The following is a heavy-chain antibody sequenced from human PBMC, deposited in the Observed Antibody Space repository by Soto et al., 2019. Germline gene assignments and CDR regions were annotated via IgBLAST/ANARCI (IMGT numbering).Heavy chain of an antibody. CDR2: IITIIGIA. D-gene: IGHD2-8*02. Sequence: QVQLVQSGAEVKKPGSSVKVSCKASGGTFSSYTISWVRHAPGPGLEWMGGIITIIGIANYAQNFQGRVTTTPEKSTSTAYMELSSLRAEDTAVYYCARLLVCYTYGTGGNYGMDVWGQGTTVSVSS. CDR1: GGTFSSYT. J-gene: IGHJ6*02. CDR3: ARLLVCYTYGTGGNYGMDV. V-gene: IGHV1-69*02.